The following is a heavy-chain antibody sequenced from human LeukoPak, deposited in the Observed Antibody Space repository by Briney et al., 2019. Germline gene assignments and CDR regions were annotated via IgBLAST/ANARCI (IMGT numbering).Heavy chain of an antibody. CDR2: ISSSSSTI. D-gene: IGHD2-2*01. CDR1: GFTFSSYS. V-gene: IGHV3-48*01. J-gene: IGHJ6*02. CDR3: ARVRAGYCTSTSCYTGMDV. Sequence: GGSLRLSCAASGFTFSSYSMNWVRQAPGKGLEWVSYISSSSSTIYYADSVKGRFTISRDNAKNSLYLQMNSLRAEDTAVYYCARVRAGYCTSTSCYTGMDVWGQGTTVTVSS.